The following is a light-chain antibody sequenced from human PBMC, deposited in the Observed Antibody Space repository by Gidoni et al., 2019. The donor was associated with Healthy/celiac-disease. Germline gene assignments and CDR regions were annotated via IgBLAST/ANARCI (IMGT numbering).Light chain of an antibody. CDR2: DAS. V-gene: IGKV1-5*01. CDR1: QSISSW. J-gene: IGKJ2*01. Sequence: DIQMTQSPSTLSASVGDRVTSTCRASQSISSWLAWYQQKPGKAPKLLIYDASSLESGVPSRFSGSGSGTEFTLTISSLLPDDFATYYCQQYNSYSFGPGTKLEIK. CDR3: QQYNSYS.